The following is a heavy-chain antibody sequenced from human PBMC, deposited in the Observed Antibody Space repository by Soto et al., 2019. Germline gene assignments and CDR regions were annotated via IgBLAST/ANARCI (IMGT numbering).Heavy chain of an antibody. Sequence: PSETLSLTCAVSGGSISSGGYSWSWIRQPPGKGLEWIGYIYHSGSTYYNPSLKSRVTISVDRSKNQFSLKLSSVTAADTAVYYCASSFQQLEHFDYWGQGTLVTVSS. CDR1: GGSISSGGYS. D-gene: IGHD6-13*01. V-gene: IGHV4-30-2*01. CDR3: ASSFQQLEHFDY. J-gene: IGHJ4*02. CDR2: IYHSGST.